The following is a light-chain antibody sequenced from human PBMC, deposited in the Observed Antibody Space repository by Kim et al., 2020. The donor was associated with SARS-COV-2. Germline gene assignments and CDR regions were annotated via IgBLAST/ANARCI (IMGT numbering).Light chain of an antibody. CDR1: QDINNY. Sequence: ASVGDRGTVTCRASQDINNYLAWLQQKPGKAPKRLIYAASSLQSGVPPIFSGSGSGTDFTLTINGLQPEDLATYYCLQHLSYPRTFGQGTKVDIK. CDR2: AAS. CDR3: LQHLSYPRT. J-gene: IGKJ1*01. V-gene: IGKV1-17*03.